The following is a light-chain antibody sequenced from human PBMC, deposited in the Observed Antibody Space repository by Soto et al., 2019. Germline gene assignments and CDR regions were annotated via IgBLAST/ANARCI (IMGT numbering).Light chain of an antibody. CDR2: DSS. J-gene: IGKJ2*01. V-gene: IGKV1-9*01. CDR1: YDISSS. CDR3: QQRSNYPYT. Sequence: DIQLTQSPSFLSASVEDRVTISCRASYDISSSLAWYQQEPGKPPKLLIYDSSTLQTGAPSRFTGSGSGRKFTLTISGLHFGEFATYVCQQRSNYPYTLGQGTKLES.